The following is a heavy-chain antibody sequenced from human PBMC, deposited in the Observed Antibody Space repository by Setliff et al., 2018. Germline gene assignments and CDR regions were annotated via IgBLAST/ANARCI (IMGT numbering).Heavy chain of an antibody. CDR3: SRLVRYCTTTACQGASGAEF. Sequence: ASVKVSCKASGYTFTSYGITWVRQAPGQGLEWMGWISGCTGNTNYAQKLQGRVTMTTDTSTSTAYMELRSLTSDDTAVYYCSRLVRYCTTTACQGASGAEFWGQGTLVT. D-gene: IGHD2-8*01. CDR2: ISGCTGNT. J-gene: IGHJ4*02. CDR1: GYTFTSYG. V-gene: IGHV1-18*01.